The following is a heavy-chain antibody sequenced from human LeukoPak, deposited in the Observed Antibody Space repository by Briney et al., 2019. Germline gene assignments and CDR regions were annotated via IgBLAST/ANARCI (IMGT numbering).Heavy chain of an antibody. CDR2: ISGSGGTT. J-gene: IGHJ5*02. V-gene: IGHV3-23*01. CDR3: AREPSAPNRFQGS. Sequence: GGSLRLSCVTSGFTFSSYAMSWVRQAPGKGLEWVSGISGSGGTTDYADSVKGRLIVSRDNSRKTLYLQMNSLRAEDTAIYFCAREPSAPNRFQGSWGQGTLVTVSS. CDR1: GFTFSSYA.